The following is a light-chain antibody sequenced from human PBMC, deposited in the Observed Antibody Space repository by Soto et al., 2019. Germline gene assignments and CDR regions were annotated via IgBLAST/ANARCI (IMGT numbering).Light chain of an antibody. Sequence: DIQMTQSPSTLSASVGDRVTIACRASQTISSWLAWYQQKPGKAPNLLIYQASSLESGVPSRFSGSGSGTEFALTISSRQPDDFATYYCQQYYVNPWTFGQGTKVDIK. J-gene: IGKJ1*01. CDR1: QTISSW. V-gene: IGKV1-5*03. CDR3: QQYYVNPWT. CDR2: QAS.